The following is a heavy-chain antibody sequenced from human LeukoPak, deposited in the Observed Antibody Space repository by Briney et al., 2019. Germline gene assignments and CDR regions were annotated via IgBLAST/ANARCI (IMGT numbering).Heavy chain of an antibody. J-gene: IGHJ4*02. CDR1: GYTFTSYD. D-gene: IGHD2-2*01. CDR3: AKRLGGLMVVPAAGDHFDY. CDR2: MNPNSGNT. V-gene: IGHV1-8*01. Sequence: ASVKVSCKASGYTFTSYDINWVRQANGQGLEWRGWMNPNSGNTGYAQKFQGRVTMTRNTSISTAYMELSSLRSEDTAVYYCAKRLGGLMVVPAAGDHFDYWGQGALVTVSS.